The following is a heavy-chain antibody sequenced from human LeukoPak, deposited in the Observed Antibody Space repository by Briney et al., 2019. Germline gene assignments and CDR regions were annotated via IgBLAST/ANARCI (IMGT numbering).Heavy chain of an antibody. CDR1: GYTFSSYW. J-gene: IGHJ5*02. V-gene: IGHV5-51*01. CDR3: ARGMTSGDP. Sequence: GESLKISCKGSGYTFSSYWIGWVRQMPGKGLEWMGVIYPRDSDTRYSPSFQGQVTISADKSIDTAYLQWSSLKASDTAMYFCARGMTSGDPWGQGTLVTVSS. D-gene: IGHD1-26*01. CDR2: IYPRDSDT.